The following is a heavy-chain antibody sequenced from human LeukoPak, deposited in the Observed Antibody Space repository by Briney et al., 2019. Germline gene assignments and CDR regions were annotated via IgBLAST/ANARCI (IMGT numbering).Heavy chain of an antibody. CDR2: IYYSGSP. Sequence: SETLSLTCTVSGGSISSNNYYWGWIRQPPGKGLEWIGSIYYSGSPYYNPSLKSRVTISVDTSKNQFSLRLRPVTAADTAVYYCATWRTAKTGFDYWGQGTLVTVSS. V-gene: IGHV4-39*01. J-gene: IGHJ4*02. CDR1: GGSISSNNYY. D-gene: IGHD1-1*01. CDR3: ATWRTAKTGFDY.